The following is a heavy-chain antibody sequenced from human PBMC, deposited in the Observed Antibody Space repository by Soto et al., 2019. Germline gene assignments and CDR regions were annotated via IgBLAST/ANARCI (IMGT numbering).Heavy chain of an antibody. J-gene: IGHJ4*02. CDR1: GYTFTSYA. D-gene: IGHD2-21*02. CDR3: AIGSLSGGDFNY. V-gene: IGHV1-3*01. Sequence: ASVKVSCKASGYTFTSYAMHWVRQAPGQRLEWMGWINAGNGNTKYSRKFQGRVTITRDTSASTAYMELSSLRSEDTAVYYCAIGSLSGGDFNYWGQGTLVTVSS. CDR2: INAGNGNT.